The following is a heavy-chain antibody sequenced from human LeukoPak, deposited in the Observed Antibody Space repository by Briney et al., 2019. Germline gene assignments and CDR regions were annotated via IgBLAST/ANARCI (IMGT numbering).Heavy chain of an antibody. CDR3: TSQAGYSSSWET. J-gene: IGHJ5*02. D-gene: IGHD6-13*01. Sequence: GGSLKFSCAASGLIFSGSAMHWVRQAPGKGLEWVGRMRSKANNYATGYATSVIGRFTISRDDSKNTRYLEMNSLKIEDTAVYFCTSQAGYSSSWETWGQGTLVTVSS. V-gene: IGHV3-73*01. CDR1: GLIFSGSA. CDR2: MRSKANNYAT.